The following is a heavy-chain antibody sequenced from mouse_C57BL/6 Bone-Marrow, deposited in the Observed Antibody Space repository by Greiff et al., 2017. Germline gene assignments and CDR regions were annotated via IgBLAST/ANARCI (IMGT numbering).Heavy chain of an antibody. V-gene: IGHV1-81*01. CDR1: GYTFTSYG. CDR2: IYPRSGNT. Sequence: VQLQESGAELARPGASVKLSCKASGYTFTSYGISWVKQRTGQGLEWIGEIYPRSGNTYYNEKFKGKATLTADKSSSTAYMELRSLTSEDSAVYFCASGPWYIDVWGTGTTVTVSS. J-gene: IGHJ1*03. CDR3: ASGPWYIDV.